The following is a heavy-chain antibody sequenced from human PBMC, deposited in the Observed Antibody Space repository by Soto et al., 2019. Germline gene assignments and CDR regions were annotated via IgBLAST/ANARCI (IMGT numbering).Heavy chain of an antibody. V-gene: IGHV1-69*01. Sequence: QVQLVQSGAEVKKPGSSVKVSCKTSGVSFNNNGIGWVRQAPGHGLEWMGGVSPPYRTSNYARKFHGRISITADASTGTVIMALSSLTSEDTAQYYCARVLYYGSGSYSPYGMDVWGQGTTVTVSS. CDR3: ARVLYYGSGSYSPYGMDV. J-gene: IGHJ6*02. CDR1: GVSFNNNG. CDR2: VSPPYRTS. D-gene: IGHD3-10*01.